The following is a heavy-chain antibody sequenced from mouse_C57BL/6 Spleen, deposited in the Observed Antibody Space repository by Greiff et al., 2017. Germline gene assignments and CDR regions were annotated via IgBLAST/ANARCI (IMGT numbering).Heavy chain of an antibody. CDR3: ARYGKRAMDY. D-gene: IGHD2-1*01. CDR1: GYTFTDYY. J-gene: IGHJ4*01. Sequence: EVQLQQSGPELVKPGASVKISCKASGYTFTDYYMNWVKQSHGKSLEWIGDINPNNGGTSYNQKFKGKATLTVDKSSSTAYMELRSLTSEDSAVYYCARYGKRAMDYWGQGTSVTVSS. CDR2: INPNNGGT. V-gene: IGHV1-26*01.